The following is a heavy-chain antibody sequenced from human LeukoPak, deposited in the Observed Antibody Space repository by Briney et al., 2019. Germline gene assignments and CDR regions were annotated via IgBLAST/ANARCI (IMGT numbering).Heavy chain of an antibody. CDR3: ARNGWFGEFVAY. V-gene: IGHV3-53*01. CDR2: IYSGGKT. Sequence: GGSLRLSCAASGFIVSSNYMSWVRQAPGKGLEWGSIIYSGGKTYYADSVKGRFTISRDNSKNTLYLQLNSLSAEATAVYYCARNGWFGEFVAYWGQGTLVTVSS. J-gene: IGHJ4*02. D-gene: IGHD3-10*01. CDR1: GFIVSSNY.